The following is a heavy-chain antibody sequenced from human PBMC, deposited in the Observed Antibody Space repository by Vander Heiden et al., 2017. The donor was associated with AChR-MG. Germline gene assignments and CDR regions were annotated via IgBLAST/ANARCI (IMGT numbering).Heavy chain of an antibody. J-gene: IGHJ4*02. CDR3: ARQTRQGGRWLQFVDY. D-gene: IGHD5-12*01. V-gene: IGHV1-69*01. CDR1: GGTFSSYA. CDR2: IIPIFGTA. Sequence: QVQLVQSGAEVKKPGSSVKVSCKASGGTFSSYAISWVRQAPGQGLEWMGGIIPIFGTANYAQKFQGRVTITADESTSTAYMELSSLRSEDTAVYYCARQTRQGGRWLQFVDYWGQGTLVTVSS.